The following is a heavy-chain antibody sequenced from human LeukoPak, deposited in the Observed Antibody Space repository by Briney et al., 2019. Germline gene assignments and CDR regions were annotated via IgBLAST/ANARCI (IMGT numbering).Heavy chain of an antibody. Sequence: GGSLRLSCTASGFTVSSNYMSWVRQAPGKGLEWVSVIYGGVNTVYADSVQGRFTISRDDSKNTLYLQMNSLRAEDTAVYYCAKSPKTGFLFDYWGKGTLVTVSS. CDR2: IYGGVNT. D-gene: IGHD1-1*01. CDR1: GFTVSSNY. V-gene: IGHV3-66*01. CDR3: AKSPKTGFLFDY. J-gene: IGHJ4*02.